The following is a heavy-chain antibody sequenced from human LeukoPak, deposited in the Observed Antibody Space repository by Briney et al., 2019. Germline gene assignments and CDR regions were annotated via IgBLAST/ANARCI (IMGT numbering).Heavy chain of an antibody. D-gene: IGHD3-3*01. J-gene: IGHJ4*02. V-gene: IGHV3-23*01. CDR2: ISGSGGTT. Sequence: GGSLRLSCAASGFTFSSYAMSWVRQAPGKGLGWVSAISGSGGTTYYADSVKGRFTVSRDNSKNTLYLQMNSLRAEDTAVYYCATYYDFWSGYMYYFDYWGQGTLVTVSS. CDR1: GFTFSSYA. CDR3: ATYYDFWSGYMYYFDY.